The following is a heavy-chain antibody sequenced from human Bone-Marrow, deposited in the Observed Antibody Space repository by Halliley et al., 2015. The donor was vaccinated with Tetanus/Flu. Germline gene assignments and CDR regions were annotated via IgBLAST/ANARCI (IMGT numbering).Heavy chain of an antibody. Sequence: LEWMGEIYYTGPTNYNPSLGSRVFIGVDNFGNQLSLRLSSVTAADTAIYYCARSNWGLMYYFDLWGHGTLVTVSS. CDR3: ARSNWGLMYYFDL. D-gene: IGHD7-27*01. J-gene: IGHJ4*01. V-gene: IGHV4-4*02. CDR2: IYYTGPT.